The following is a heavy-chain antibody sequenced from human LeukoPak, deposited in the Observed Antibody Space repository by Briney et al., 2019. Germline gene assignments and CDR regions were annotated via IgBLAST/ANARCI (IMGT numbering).Heavy chain of an antibody. CDR3: ARRGDSSGWFDY. J-gene: IGHJ4*02. V-gene: IGHV3-66*01. Sequence: GGSLRLSCAVSGFTFSTYWMSWVRQAPGKGLEWVSLIYSGGATYYADSVKGRFTISRDNSKNTLYLQMNSLRVEDTAVYYCARRGDSSGWFDYWGQGTLVTVSS. CDR2: IYSGGAT. CDR1: GFTFSTYW. D-gene: IGHD6-19*01.